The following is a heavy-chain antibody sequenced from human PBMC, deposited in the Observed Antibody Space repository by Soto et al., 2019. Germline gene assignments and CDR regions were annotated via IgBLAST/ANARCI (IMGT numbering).Heavy chain of an antibody. CDR3: ARELGPGAFDI. D-gene: IGHD7-27*01. CDR2: INAGNGNT. V-gene: IGHV1-3*01. Sequence: ASVKVSCKASGYTFTSYAMHWVRQAPGQRLEWMGWINAGNGNTKYSQKLRGRVTMTTDTSTSTAYMELRSLRSDDTAVYYCARELGPGAFDIWGQGTMVTVSS. CDR1: GYTFTSYA. J-gene: IGHJ3*02.